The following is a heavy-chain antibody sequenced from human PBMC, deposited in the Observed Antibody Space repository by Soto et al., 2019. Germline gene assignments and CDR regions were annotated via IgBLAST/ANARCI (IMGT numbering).Heavy chain of an antibody. D-gene: IGHD3-22*01. CDR1: GGSINSGGYS. Sequence: SETLSLTCAVSGGSINSGGYSWSWIRQPPGKGLEWIGYIYHSGRTYYTPSLKSRVTMSVDRSNNQFSLKLSSVTAADTAVYYCARQASGYYYGWFDPWGQGTLVTVSS. CDR3: ARQASGYYYGWFDP. J-gene: IGHJ5*02. V-gene: IGHV4-30-2*01. CDR2: IYHSGRT.